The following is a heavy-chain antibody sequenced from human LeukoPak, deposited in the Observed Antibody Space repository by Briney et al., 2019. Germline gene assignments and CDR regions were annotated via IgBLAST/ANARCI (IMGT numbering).Heavy chain of an antibody. Sequence: SETLSLTCTVSGGSISSYYWSWIRQPPGKGLVGIGYIYYSGSTNYNPPLKRRVTISVDTSKNQFSLKLSSVTAADTAVYYCARSDYGDYVNYWGQGTLVTVSS. J-gene: IGHJ4*02. CDR1: GGSISSYY. CDR2: IYYSGST. D-gene: IGHD4-17*01. V-gene: IGHV4-59*08. CDR3: ARSDYGDYVNY.